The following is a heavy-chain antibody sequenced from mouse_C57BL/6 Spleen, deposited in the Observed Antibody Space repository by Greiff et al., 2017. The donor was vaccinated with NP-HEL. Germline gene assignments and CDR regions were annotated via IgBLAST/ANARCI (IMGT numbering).Heavy chain of an antibody. V-gene: IGHV1-72*01. D-gene: IGHD2-1*01. CDR3: ASPTDGNYVFDY. Sequence: QVHVKQPGAELVKPGASVKLSCKASGYTFTSYWMHWVKQRPGRGLEWIGRIDPNSGGTKYNEKFKSKATLTVDKPSSTAYMQLSSLTSEDSAVYYCASPTDGNYVFDYWGQGTTLTVSS. CDR1: GYTFTSYW. J-gene: IGHJ2*01. CDR2: IDPNSGGT.